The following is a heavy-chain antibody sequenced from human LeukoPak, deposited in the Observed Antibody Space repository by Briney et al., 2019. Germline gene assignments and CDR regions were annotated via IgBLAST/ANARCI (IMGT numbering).Heavy chain of an antibody. J-gene: IGHJ4*02. D-gene: IGHD6-13*01. Sequence: SETLSLTCAVYGGSFSGYYWSWIRQPPGKGLEWIGEINHSGSTNYNPSLKSRVTISVDTSKNQFSLKLSSVTAADTAVYYCARHCRIALNYWGQGTLVTVSS. V-gene: IGHV4-34*01. CDR1: GGSFSGYY. CDR3: ARHCRIALNY. CDR2: INHSGST.